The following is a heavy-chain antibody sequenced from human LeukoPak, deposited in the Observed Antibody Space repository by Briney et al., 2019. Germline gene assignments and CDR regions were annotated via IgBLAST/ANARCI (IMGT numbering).Heavy chain of an antibody. J-gene: IGHJ4*02. Sequence: NPSETLSLTCTVSGGSISSGGYYWSWIRQHPGKGLEWIGYIYYSGSTYYNPSLKSRVTISVDTSKNQFSLKVSSVTAADTAVYYCARGRSSTNGALTYWGQGTLVTVSS. D-gene: IGHD6-13*01. CDR2: IYYSGST. V-gene: IGHV4-31*03. CDR1: GGSISSGGYY. CDR3: ARGRSSTNGALTY.